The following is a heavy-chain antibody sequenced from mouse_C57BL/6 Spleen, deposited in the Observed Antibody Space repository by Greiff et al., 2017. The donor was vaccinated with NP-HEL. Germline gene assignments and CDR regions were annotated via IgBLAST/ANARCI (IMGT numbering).Heavy chain of an antibody. D-gene: IGHD2-3*01. CDR2: ISGGGGNT. CDR3: ARHRDGYYAYFDY. CDR1: GFTFSSYT. V-gene: IGHV5-9*01. Sequence: EVQVVESGGGLVKPGGSLKLSCAASGFTFSSYTMSWVRQTPEKRLEWVATISGGGGNTYYPDSVKGRFTISRDNAKNTLYLQMSSLRSEDTALYYCARHRDGYYAYFDYWGQGTTLTVSS. J-gene: IGHJ2*01.